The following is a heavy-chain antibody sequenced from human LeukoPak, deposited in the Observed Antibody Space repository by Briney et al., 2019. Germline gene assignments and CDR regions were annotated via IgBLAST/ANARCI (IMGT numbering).Heavy chain of an antibody. V-gene: IGHV3-23*01. D-gene: IGHD3-22*01. Sequence: GGTLRLSCDASGFRFSAYGMSWVRQAPGKGLEWVSAISGSGGSTYYADSVKGRFTISRDNSKNTLYLQMNSLRAEDTAVYYCATWGYYDSSGYEFDYWGQGTLVTVSS. CDR2: ISGSGGST. J-gene: IGHJ4*02. CDR3: ATWGYYDSSGYEFDY. CDR1: GFRFSAYG.